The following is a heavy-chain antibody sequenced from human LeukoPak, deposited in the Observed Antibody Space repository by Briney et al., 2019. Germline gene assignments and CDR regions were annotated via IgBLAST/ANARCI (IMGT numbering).Heavy chain of an antibody. V-gene: IGHV3-23*01. CDR1: GLTFSSYA. D-gene: IGHD1-26*01. Sequence: GGSLRLSCAASGLTFSSYAMSWVRQAPEKGLEWVATISGSGGGTYYADSVKGRFTISRDDSKNTLYLQMNSLRAEDTAVYYCAKDLGRYRNNYFDYWGQGTLVTVSS. J-gene: IGHJ4*02. CDR2: ISGSGGGT. CDR3: AKDLGRYRNNYFDY.